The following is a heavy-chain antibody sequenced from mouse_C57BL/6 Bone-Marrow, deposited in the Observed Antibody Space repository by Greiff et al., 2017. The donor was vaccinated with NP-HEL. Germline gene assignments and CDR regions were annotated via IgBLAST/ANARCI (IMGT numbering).Heavy chain of an antibody. Sequence: VQLQQSGAELARPGASVKLSCKASGYTFTSYGISWVKQRTGQGLEWIGEIYPRSGNTYYNEKFKGKATLTAAKSSSTAYMELRILTSEDSAVYFCARGHYGSSPFAYWGQGTLVTVSA. V-gene: IGHV1-81*01. J-gene: IGHJ3*01. CDR1: GYTFTSYG. D-gene: IGHD1-1*01. CDR3: ARGHYGSSPFAY. CDR2: IYPRSGNT.